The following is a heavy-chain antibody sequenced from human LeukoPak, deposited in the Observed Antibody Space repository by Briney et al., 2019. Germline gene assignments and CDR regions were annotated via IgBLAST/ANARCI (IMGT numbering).Heavy chain of an antibody. CDR3: ARIRGVQSYYYYGMDV. CDR1: GYTFTGYY. CDR2: INPNSGGT. Sequence: ASVKVSCKASGYTFTGYYMHWVRQAPGQGLEWMGWINPNSGGTNYAQKFQGRVTMTRDTSISTAYMELSGLRSDDTAVYYCARIRGVQSYYYYGMDVWGQGTTVTVSS. V-gene: IGHV1-2*02. J-gene: IGHJ6*02. D-gene: IGHD3-10*01.